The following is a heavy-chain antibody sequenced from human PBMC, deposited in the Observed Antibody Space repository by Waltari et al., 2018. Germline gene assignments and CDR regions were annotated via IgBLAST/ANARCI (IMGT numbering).Heavy chain of an antibody. CDR2: ISSSSSYI. J-gene: IGHJ5*02. D-gene: IGHD3-10*01. CDR1: GFTFSSYS. Sequence: EVQLVESGGGLVKPGGSLRLSCAASGFTFSSYSMNWVRQAPGKGREWVSSISSSSSYIYYADSVKGRFTISRDNAKNSLYLQMNSLRAEDTAVYYCARGLDTYYYGSGKPNWFDPWGQGTLVTVSS. V-gene: IGHV3-21*01. CDR3: ARGLDTYYYGSGKPNWFDP.